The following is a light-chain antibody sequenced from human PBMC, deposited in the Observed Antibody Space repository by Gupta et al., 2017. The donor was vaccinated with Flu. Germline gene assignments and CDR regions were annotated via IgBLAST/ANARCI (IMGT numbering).Light chain of an antibody. Sequence: DIVMTQSPLSLTVTLGQPASISCSSSQSLVYSDGNTSLNWFLQRPGQSPRRLIYTVSNRDSGVPDRFSGSGSGTDFTLKISRVEAEDVGVYYCMQGTFWPFTFGQGTKLEIK. CDR2: TVS. J-gene: IGKJ2*01. CDR3: MQGTFWPFT. V-gene: IGKV2-30*01. CDR1: QSLVYSDGNTS.